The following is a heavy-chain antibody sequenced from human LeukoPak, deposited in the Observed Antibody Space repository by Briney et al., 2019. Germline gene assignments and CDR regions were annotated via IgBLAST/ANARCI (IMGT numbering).Heavy chain of an antibody. V-gene: IGHV7-4-1*02. Sequence: ASVKVSCKASGYTFTSYAMNWVRQAPGQGLEWMGWINTNTGNPTYAQGFTGRFVFSLDTSVSTAYLQISSLKAEDTAVYYCARELHPTTVITLTPDYWGQGTLVTVSS. CDR3: ARELHPTTVITLTPDY. CDR2: INTNTGNP. D-gene: IGHD4-23*01. J-gene: IGHJ4*02. CDR1: GYTFTSYA.